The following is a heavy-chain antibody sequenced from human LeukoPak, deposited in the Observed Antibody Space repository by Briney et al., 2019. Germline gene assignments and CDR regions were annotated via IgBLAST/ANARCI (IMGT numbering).Heavy chain of an antibody. CDR2: ISSSGDRI. CDR1: GFTFSNYW. J-gene: IGHJ4*02. V-gene: IGHV3-48*01. Sequence: PGGSLRLSCAASGFTFSNYWMTWVRQAPGKGLEWVSYISSSGDRIYYADSVRGRLAISRDNDGNSLFLEMNTLRAEDTAVYYCARANPTTPIYYFDFWGRGTLVTVSS. D-gene: IGHD4-17*01. CDR3: ARANPTTPIYYFDF.